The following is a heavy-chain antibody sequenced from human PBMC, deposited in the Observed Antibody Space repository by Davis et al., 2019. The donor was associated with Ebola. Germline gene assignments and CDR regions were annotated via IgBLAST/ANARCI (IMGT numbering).Heavy chain of an antibody. Sequence: AASVQVSCKASGYTFASYGINWVRQAPRQGLEWMGWISAYNGNTNYAQKPQGRVTMTTDTSTSTAYMELRSLRSDDTAVYYCATFYCSGGNCYSWFDPWGQGTLVTVSS. CDR2: ISAYNGNT. CDR1: GYTFASYG. V-gene: IGHV1-18*04. CDR3: ATFYCSGGNCYSWFDP. J-gene: IGHJ5*02. D-gene: IGHD2-15*01.